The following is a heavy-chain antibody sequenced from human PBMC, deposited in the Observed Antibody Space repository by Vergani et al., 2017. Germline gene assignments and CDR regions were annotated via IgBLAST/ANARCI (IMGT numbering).Heavy chain of an antibody. Sequence: VQLLESGGGLVQPGGSQRLSCIASGFTFRIYGMHWVRQAPGKGLEWVAFIRYDGTKRFYGDSVKGRFTISRDNSQTTVFLQMNSLRADDSAVYYCTKAGQYDSDNFHDSWGQGALVTVAS. J-gene: IGHJ1*01. CDR2: IRYDGTKR. D-gene: IGHD3-22*01. V-gene: IGHV3-30*02. CDR1: GFTFRIYG. CDR3: TKAGQYDSDNFHDS.